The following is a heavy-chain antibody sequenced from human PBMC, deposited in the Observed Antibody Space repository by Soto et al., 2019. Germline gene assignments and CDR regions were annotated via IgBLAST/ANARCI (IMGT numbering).Heavy chain of an antibody. J-gene: IGHJ6*02. CDR3: ARSQGSSTSLEIYYYYYYGMDV. V-gene: IGHV1-69*01. CDR2: IIPISGTA. CDR1: GGTFSNYA. D-gene: IGHD2-2*01. Sequence: VQLVQSGAEVKKPGSSVKVSCKASGGTFSNYAISWVRQAPGLGLEWMGGIIPISGTANYAQKFQGRVTITAGESTSTAYMELSSLRSEDTAVYYCARSQGSSTSLEIYYYYYYGMDVWGQGTTVTVSS.